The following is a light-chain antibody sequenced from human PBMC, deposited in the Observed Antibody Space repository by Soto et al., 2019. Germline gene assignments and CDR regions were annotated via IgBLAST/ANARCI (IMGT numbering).Light chain of an antibody. Sequence: QSVLTQPPSASGTPGQRVTISCSGSSFNIGSNYVYWYQQLPGTAPKLLIYRNNQRPSGVPDRFSGSKSGTSASLAISGLRSEDEADYYCAAWDDSLTGEAFGGGTKLTVL. CDR1: SFNIGSNY. J-gene: IGLJ2*01. V-gene: IGLV1-47*01. CDR3: AAWDDSLTGEA. CDR2: RNN.